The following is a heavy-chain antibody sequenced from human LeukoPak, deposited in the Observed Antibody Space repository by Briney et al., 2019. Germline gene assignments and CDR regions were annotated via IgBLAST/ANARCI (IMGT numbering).Heavy chain of an antibody. V-gene: IGHV4-34*01. J-gene: IGHJ4*02. Sequence: SGTLSLTRAVYGGSFSGYYWSWIRQPPGKGLEWIGEINHSGSTNYNPSLKSRVTISVDTSKNQFSLKLSSVTAAHTAVYYCARGRSYGSGSHIAYWGRGTLVTVSS. CDR3: ARGRSYGSGSHIAY. CDR1: GGSFSGYY. CDR2: INHSGST. D-gene: IGHD3-10*01.